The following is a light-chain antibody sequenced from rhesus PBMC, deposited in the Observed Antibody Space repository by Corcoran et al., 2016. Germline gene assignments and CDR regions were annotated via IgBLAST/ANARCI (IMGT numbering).Light chain of an antibody. CDR3: MIWYNNTYI. V-gene: IGLV5-83*02. J-gene: IGLJ1*01. CDR2: YHTESTS. Sequence: QPVLTQPASLSASPGASARLTCTLTSGISVGDHRIFWFQQKPGSPPRYLLSYHTESTSHQGSGVPSHFSASKDLSANAGILLISGLQSEDEAAYHCMIWYNNTYIFGPGTRLTVL. CDR1: SGISVGDHR.